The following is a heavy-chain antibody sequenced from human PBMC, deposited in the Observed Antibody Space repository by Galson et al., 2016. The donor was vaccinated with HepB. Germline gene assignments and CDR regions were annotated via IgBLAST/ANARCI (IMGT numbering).Heavy chain of an antibody. CDR2: IFWDDDK. Sequence: PALVKPTQTLTLTCTFSGFSLSTRGVGVGWIRQPPGKALEWLALIFWDDDKRYSPSLKSRLTITKDTSNNQVFLTMTNVDPVDTATYYCAHRYNHGYLVYFDSWGQGTLVTVSS. J-gene: IGHJ4*02. CDR1: GFSLSTRGVG. CDR3: AHRYNHGYLVYFDS. D-gene: IGHD5-18*01. V-gene: IGHV2-5*02.